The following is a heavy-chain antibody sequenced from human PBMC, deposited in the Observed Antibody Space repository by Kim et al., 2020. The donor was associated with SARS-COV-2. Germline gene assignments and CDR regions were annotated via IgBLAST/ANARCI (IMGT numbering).Heavy chain of an antibody. CDR3: ARGPWTCSGGSCYGFDY. CDR2: IYYSGST. CDR1: GGSISSGDYY. Sequence: SETLSLTCTVSGGSISSGDYYWSWIRQPPGKGLEWIGYIYYSGSTYYNPSLKSRVTISVDTSKNQFSLKLSSVTAADTAVYYCARGPWTCSGGSCYGFDYWGQGTLVTVSS. V-gene: IGHV4-30-4*01. J-gene: IGHJ4*02. D-gene: IGHD2-15*01.